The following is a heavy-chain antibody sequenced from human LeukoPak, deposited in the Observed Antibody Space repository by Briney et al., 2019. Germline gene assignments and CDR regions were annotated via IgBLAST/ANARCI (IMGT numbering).Heavy chain of an antibody. V-gene: IGHV4-34*01. Sequence: SETLSLTCAVSGGSFSGYYWSWIRQPPGKGLEWIGEINHSGSTNYNPSLKSRVTISVDTSKNQFSLKLSSVTAADTAVYYCARGRAEMATIELRSPTFDYWGQGTLVTVSS. CDR3: ARGRAEMATIELRSPTFDY. J-gene: IGHJ4*02. CDR1: GGSFSGYY. CDR2: INHSGST. D-gene: IGHD5-24*01.